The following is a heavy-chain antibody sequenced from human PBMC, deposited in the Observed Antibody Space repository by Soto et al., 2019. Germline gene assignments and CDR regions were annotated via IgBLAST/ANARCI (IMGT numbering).Heavy chain of an antibody. J-gene: IGHJ6*02. V-gene: IGHV4-39*01. CDR3: ARFNSSSWYVFYYYYGMDV. CDR1: GGSISSSSYY. Sequence: QLQLQESGPGLVKPSETLSLTCTVSGGSISSSSYYWGWIRQPPGKGLEWIGSIYYSGSTYYNPSLKMRVTISVDTSKTQFSLKLSSVTAADTAVYYCARFNSSSWYVFYYYYGMDVWGQGTTVTVSS. D-gene: IGHD6-13*01. CDR2: IYYSGST.